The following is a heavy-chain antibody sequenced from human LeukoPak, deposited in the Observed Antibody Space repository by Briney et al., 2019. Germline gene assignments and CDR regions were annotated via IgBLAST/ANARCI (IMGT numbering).Heavy chain of an antibody. V-gene: IGHV4-31*03. CDR3: ARTAQYYYDSSGHWHAFDI. Sequence: PSETLSLTCTVSGGSISSDGYYWSWIRQHPGKGLEWIGYIYYSGSTYYNPSLKSRVTISVDTSKNQFSLKLSSVTAADTAVYYCARTAQYYYDSSGHWHAFDIWGQGTMVTVSS. J-gene: IGHJ3*02. CDR2: IYYSGST. D-gene: IGHD3-22*01. CDR1: GGSISSDGYY.